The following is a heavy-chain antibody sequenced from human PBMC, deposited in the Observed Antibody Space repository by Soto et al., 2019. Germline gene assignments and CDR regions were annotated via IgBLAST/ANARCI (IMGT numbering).Heavy chain of an antibody. D-gene: IGHD6-19*01. CDR1: GFTFGNYA. Sequence: EVQLLESGGGLVQPGGSLRLSCAASGFTFGNYAFSWVRQAPGKGLEWVSVISGGGDATYYPDSVKGRFTTSRDNSNNTVYLQMNSLRAEDTAVYYCAKKSLRSITLAALYDFDYWGQGTLVTVSS. V-gene: IGHV3-23*01. J-gene: IGHJ4*02. CDR2: ISGGGDAT. CDR3: AKKSLRSITLAALYDFDY.